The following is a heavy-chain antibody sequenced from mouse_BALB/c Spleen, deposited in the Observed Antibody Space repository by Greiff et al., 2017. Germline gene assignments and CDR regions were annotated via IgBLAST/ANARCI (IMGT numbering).Heavy chain of an antibody. D-gene: IGHD2-1*01. Sequence: QVQLQQSGPELVKPGASVKMSCKASGYTFTDYVISWVKQRTGQGLEWIGEIYPGSGSTYYNEKFKGKATLTADKSSNTAYMQLSSLTSEDSAVYFCASIYYGNYDAMDYWGQGTSVTVSS. J-gene: IGHJ4*01. CDR3: ASIYYGNYDAMDY. CDR2: IYPGSGST. V-gene: IGHV1-77*01. CDR1: GYTFTDYV.